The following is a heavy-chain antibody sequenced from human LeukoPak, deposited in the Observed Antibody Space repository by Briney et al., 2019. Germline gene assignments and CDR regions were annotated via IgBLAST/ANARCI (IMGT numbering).Heavy chain of an antibody. CDR1: GGSFSGYY. Sequence: SETLSLTCAVYGGSFSGYYWSWIRQPPGKGLEWIGEINRSGSTNYNPSLKSRVTISVDTSKNQFSLKLSSVTAADTAVYYCARGGSEWLLSLRYFDLWGRGTLVTVSS. J-gene: IGHJ2*01. V-gene: IGHV4-34*01. CDR3: ARGGSEWLLSLRYFDL. D-gene: IGHD3-3*01. CDR2: INRSGST.